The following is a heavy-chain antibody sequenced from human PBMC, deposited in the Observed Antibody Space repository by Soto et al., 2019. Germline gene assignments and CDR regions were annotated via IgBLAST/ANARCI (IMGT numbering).Heavy chain of an antibody. CDR3: ARAYDSSMNDFDY. D-gene: IGHD3-22*01. J-gene: IGHJ4*02. V-gene: IGHV3-30-3*01. CDR2: ISYDGSNK. CDR1: GFTFSSFA. Sequence: QVQLVESGGGVVQPGRSLRLSCAASGFTFSSFAIHSVRQAPGKGLEWVSRISYDGSNKYYADSVKGRFTISRDNSKNTLYLQMNSLRAEDTAVYYCARAYDSSMNDFDYWGQGTLVTVSS.